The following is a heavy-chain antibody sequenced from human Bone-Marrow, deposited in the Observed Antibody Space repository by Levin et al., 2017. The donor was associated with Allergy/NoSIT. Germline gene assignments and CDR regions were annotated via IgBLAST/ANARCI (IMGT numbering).Heavy chain of an antibody. D-gene: IGHD5/OR15-5a*01. CDR2: ISGSGKSI. J-gene: IGHJ6*02. Sequence: GGSLRLSCAASGFSFSDYYMNWVRQAPGKGLEWIAYISGSGKSIFYAESVKGRFTISRDNAKTSLYLEMRSLRAEDTAVYYCVRDHIESEGAEGLWYYYYGMDVWGQGTTVTVS. CDR3: VRDHIESEGAEGLWYYYYGMDV. CDR1: GFSFSDYY. V-gene: IGHV3-11*01.